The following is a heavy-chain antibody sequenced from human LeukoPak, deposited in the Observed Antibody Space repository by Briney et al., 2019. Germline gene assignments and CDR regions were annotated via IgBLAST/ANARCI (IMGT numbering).Heavy chain of an antibody. D-gene: IGHD2-2*01. V-gene: IGHV5-51*01. CDR3: ARRYCSGTSCYYFDY. CDR2: IYPGDSVT. J-gene: IGHJ4*02. CDR1: GSRFTSYW. Sequence: GASLDTSWLGSGSRFTSYWIAWVRQMPGKGLEWMGIIYPGDSVTRYSPSFQGQVTISADKSISTAYLQWSSLKASDTAMYYCARRYCSGTSCYYFDYWGQGTLVTVSS.